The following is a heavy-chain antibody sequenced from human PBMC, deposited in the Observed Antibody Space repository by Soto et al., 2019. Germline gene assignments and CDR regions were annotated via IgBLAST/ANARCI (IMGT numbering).Heavy chain of an antibody. CDR2: ISAYNGGT. CDR3: ARDPSNTSGNRIWFDP. Sequence: ASVNVSCKASGYTFTSHWINWVRQAPGQGLELMGWISAYNGGTKYEQKFQGRVTMTTDASSSTAYMELKSLSSDDTAVYFCARDPSNTSGNRIWFDPWGQGTQVTVSS. J-gene: IGHJ5*02. CDR1: GYTFTSHW. D-gene: IGHD6-19*01. V-gene: IGHV1-18*04.